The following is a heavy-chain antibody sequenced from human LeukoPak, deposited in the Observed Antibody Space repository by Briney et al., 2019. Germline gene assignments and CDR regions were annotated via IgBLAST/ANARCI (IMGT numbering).Heavy chain of an antibody. D-gene: IGHD1-7*01. J-gene: IGHJ6*03. CDR1: GGSISSGSYY. CDR3: ARNSGWNYMDV. V-gene: IGHV4-61*02. Sequence: PSEILSLTCTVSGGSISSGSYYWSWIRQPAGKGLEWIGRIYTSGSTNYNPSLKSRVTISVDTSKNQFSLKLSSVTAADTAVYYCARNSGWNYMDVWGKGTTVTVSS. CDR2: IYTSGST.